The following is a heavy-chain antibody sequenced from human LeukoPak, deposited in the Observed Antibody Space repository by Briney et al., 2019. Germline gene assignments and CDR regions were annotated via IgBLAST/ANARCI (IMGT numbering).Heavy chain of an antibody. CDR1: GGSISSYY. J-gene: IGHJ4*02. Sequence: SETLSLTCTVSGGSISSYYWSWIRQPPGKGLEWIGYIYYSGSTNYNPSLKSRVTISVDTSKNQFSLKLNSVTAADTAVYYCARDRYGGNSHFDYWGQGTLVTVSS. CDR2: IYYSGST. CDR3: ARDRYGGNSHFDY. D-gene: IGHD4-23*01. V-gene: IGHV4-59*01.